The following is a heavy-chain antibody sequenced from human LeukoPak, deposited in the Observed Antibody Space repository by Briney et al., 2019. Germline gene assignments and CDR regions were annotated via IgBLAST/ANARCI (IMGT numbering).Heavy chain of an antibody. CDR3: ARGVWRFSY. J-gene: IGHJ4*02. Sequence: PSETLSLTCTVSGDSIRRCSYCWGWIRQPPGKGLEWMGSIYYSGSTYYNPSLKSRVTVSVDTSKNQFSLKLTSVTAADTAVYYCARGVWRFSYWGQGTLVTVS. V-gene: IGHV4-39*01. CDR1: GDSIRRCSYC. D-gene: IGHD2-21*01. CDR2: IYYSGST.